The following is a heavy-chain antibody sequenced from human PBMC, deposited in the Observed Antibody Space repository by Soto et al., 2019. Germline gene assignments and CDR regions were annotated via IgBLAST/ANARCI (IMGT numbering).Heavy chain of an antibody. J-gene: IGHJ3*02. Sequence: EVYLAQSGAEVKKPGESLKISCKGSGYNFNRXXIGWVRQMPGKGLEWMGVIYPGDSDTRYSPSLQGQVTISADKSSSAAYLQWSSLQASDTATYYCARSLVNGTYEAFDIWGQGTMVTVSS. V-gene: IGHV5-51*03. CDR1: GYNFNRXX. CDR3: ARSLVNGTYEAFDI. CDR2: IYPGDSDT. D-gene: IGHD6-13*01.